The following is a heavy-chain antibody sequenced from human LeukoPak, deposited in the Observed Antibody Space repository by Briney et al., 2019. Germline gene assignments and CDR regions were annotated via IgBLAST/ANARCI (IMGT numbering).Heavy chain of an antibody. CDR3: ARGERFYSGSYWFDP. J-gene: IGHJ5*02. V-gene: IGHV4-34*01. Sequence: ETLSLTCAVYGGSFSGYYWSWIRQPPGKGLEWIGEINHSGSTNYNPSLKSRVTISVDTSKNQFSLKLSSVTAADTAVYYCARGERFYSGSYWFDPWGQGTLVTVSS. CDR1: GGSFSGYY. CDR2: INHSGST. D-gene: IGHD1-26*01.